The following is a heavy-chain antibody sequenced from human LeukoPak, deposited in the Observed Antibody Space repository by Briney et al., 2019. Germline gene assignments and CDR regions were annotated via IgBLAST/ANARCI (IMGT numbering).Heavy chain of an antibody. Sequence: GGSLRLSCAASGFTFSSYEMNWVRQAPGKGLEWVSYISSTGTTIYYADSVKGRFTISRDNSKNTLYLQMNSLRAEDTAVYYCARGIRAAAGTGELDYWGQGTLVTVSS. J-gene: IGHJ4*02. V-gene: IGHV3-48*03. CDR1: GFTFSSYE. CDR3: ARGIRAAAGTGELDY. CDR2: ISSTGTTI. D-gene: IGHD6-13*01.